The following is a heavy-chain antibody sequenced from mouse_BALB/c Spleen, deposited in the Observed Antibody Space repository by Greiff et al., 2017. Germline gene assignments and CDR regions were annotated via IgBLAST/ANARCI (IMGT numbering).Heavy chain of an antibody. Sequence: EVKVVESGGGLVQPGGSRKLSCAASGFTFSSFGMHWVRQAPEKGLEWVAYISSGSSTIYYADTVKGRFTISRDNPKNTLFLQMTSLRSEDTAMYYCARCYYDYDYAMDYWGQGTSVTVSS. D-gene: IGHD2-4*01. J-gene: IGHJ4*01. CDR2: ISSGSSTI. CDR1: GFTFSSFG. V-gene: IGHV5-17*02. CDR3: ARCYYDYDYAMDY.